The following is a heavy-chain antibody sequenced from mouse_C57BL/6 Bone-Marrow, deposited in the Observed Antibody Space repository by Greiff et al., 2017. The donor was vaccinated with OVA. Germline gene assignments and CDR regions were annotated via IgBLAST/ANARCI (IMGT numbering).Heavy chain of an antibody. CDR3: ARDGYYPYWYFDV. CDR1: GFTFSDYY. D-gene: IGHD2-3*01. CDR2: ISNGGGST. V-gene: IGHV5-12*01. J-gene: IGHJ1*03. Sequence: EVQGVESGGGLVQPGGSLKLSCAASGFTFSDYYMYWVRQTPEKRLEWVAYISNGGGSTYYPDTVKGRFTISRDNAKNTLYLQMSRLKSEDTAMYYCARDGYYPYWYFDVWGTGTTVTVSS.